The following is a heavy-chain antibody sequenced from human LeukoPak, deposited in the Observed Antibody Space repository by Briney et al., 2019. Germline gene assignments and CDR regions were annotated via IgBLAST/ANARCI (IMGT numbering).Heavy chain of an antibody. J-gene: IGHJ6*02. CDR3: AKGGYGMDV. CDR2: ISGRGGST. V-gene: IGHV3-23*01. CDR1: GFTLRREA. Sequence: GGCLRLSPAVSGFTLRREAISWGPQAPGKGQEWVSAISGRGGSTYSADSVKGRFTISRDNSKNTLYLQMNSLRAEATAVYYCAKGGYGMDVWGQGTTVTVSS.